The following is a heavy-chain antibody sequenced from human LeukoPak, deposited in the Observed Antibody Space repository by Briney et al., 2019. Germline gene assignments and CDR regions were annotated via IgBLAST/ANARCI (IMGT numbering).Heavy chain of an antibody. CDR1: GGTFRSYA. J-gene: IGHJ4*02. CDR2: IIPIFGTA. V-gene: IGHV1-69*13. Sequence: SVKVSCKASGGTFRSYAISWVRQAPGQGLEWMGGIIPIFGTANYAQKFQGRVTITADESTSTAYMELSSLRSEDTAVYYCVREGGSSGYYFFHYWGPGTLVTVSS. CDR3: VREGGSSGYYFFHY. D-gene: IGHD3-22*01.